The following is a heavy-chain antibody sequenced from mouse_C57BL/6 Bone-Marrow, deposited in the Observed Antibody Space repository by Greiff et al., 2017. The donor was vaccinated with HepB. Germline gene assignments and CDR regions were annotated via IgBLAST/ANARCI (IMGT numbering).Heavy chain of an antibody. D-gene: IGHD3-2*02. Sequence: EVQLMESGGGLVQPKGSLKLSCAASGFSFNTYAMNWVRQAPGKGLEWVARIRSKSNNYATYYADSVKDRFTISRDDSESMLYLQMNNLKTEDTAMYYCVRHGRQLRLLFAYWGQGTLVTVSA. V-gene: IGHV10-1*01. CDR1: GFSFNTYA. CDR2: IRSKSNNYAT. J-gene: IGHJ3*01. CDR3: VRHGRQLRLLFAY.